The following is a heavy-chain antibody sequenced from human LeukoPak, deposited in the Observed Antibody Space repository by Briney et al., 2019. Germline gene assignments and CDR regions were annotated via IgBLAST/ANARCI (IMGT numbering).Heavy chain of an antibody. CDR1: GGSFSGYY. CDR3: ARTDIVVVPAAKSFDY. V-gene: IGHV4-34*01. J-gene: IGHJ4*02. CDR2: INHSGST. Sequence: PSETLSLTCAVYGGSFSGYYWSWIRQPPGKGLEWIGEINHSGSTNYNPSLKSRVTISVDTSKNQFSLKLSSVTAADTAVYYCARTDIVVVPAAKSFDYWGQGTLVTVSS. D-gene: IGHD2-2*01.